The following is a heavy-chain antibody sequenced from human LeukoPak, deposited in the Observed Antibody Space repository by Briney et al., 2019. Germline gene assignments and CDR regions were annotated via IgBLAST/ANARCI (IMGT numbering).Heavy chain of an antibody. Sequence: GASVKVSFKSSGYTFIDYFIHWMRQTPGQGLEWLGWINPNSGVTRYAQKFQDRVTMTRDTAAYMELSSLKSDDTAVYYCVRAVSGTLGGAFDIWGQGTAVTVSS. D-gene: IGHD1-7*01. CDR1: GYTFIDYF. J-gene: IGHJ3*02. CDR2: INPNSGVT. V-gene: IGHV1-2*02. CDR3: VRAVSGTLGGAFDI.